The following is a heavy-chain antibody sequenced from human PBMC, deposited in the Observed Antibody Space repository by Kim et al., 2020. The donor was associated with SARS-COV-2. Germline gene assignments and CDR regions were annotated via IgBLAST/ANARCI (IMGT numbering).Heavy chain of an antibody. CDR1: GYTVADLT. J-gene: IGHJ6*02. CDR2: FDPEDGKP. D-gene: IGHD2-15*01. CDR3: ATRYESYNYYYGLDV. Sequence: ASVKVSCKVSGYTVADLTIHWVRQAPGKGLEWMGRFDPEDGKPIYAQKFQGRVTMTEDTSTDTAFIELSSLRSEDTALYYCATRYESYNYYYGLDVWGQWTTVTVSS. V-gene: IGHV1-24*01.